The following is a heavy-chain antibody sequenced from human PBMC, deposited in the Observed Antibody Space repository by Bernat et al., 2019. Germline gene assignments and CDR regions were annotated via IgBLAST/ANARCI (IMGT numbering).Heavy chain of an antibody. Sequence: EVQLVESGGGLVKPGGSLRLSCAASGFTFSSYSMNWVRQAPGKGLEWVSSISSSSSYIYYADSVKGRFTISRDNAKNSLYLQMNSLRAEDTAVYYCARDRFAADTHWFDPWGQGTLVTVSS. CDR3: ARDRFAADTHWFDP. D-gene: IGHD6-13*01. CDR2: ISSSSSYI. CDR1: GFTFSSYS. V-gene: IGHV3-21*01. J-gene: IGHJ5*02.